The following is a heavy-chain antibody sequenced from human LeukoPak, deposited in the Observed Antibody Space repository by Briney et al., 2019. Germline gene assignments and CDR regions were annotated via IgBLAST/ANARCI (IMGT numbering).Heavy chain of an antibody. CDR1: GFTFSNYA. CDR3: AKVPYSDYGSGRPPFMDV. CDR2: IDYSGGST. V-gene: IGHV3-23*01. J-gene: IGHJ6*02. D-gene: IGHD3-10*01. Sequence: PGGSLRLSCAASGFTFSNYAMSWVRQAPGKGLEWVSTIDYSGGSTYYANSVKGRFTISRDNSKNPLYMQMNSLRAEDTAIYYCAKVPYSDYGSGRPPFMDVWGQGTTVAVS.